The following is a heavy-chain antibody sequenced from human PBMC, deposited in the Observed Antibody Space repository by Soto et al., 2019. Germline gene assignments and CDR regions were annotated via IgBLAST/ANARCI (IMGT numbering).Heavy chain of an antibody. D-gene: IGHD1-26*01. CDR3: ARQVASGSYPTYFDY. CDR1: GGSISSSSYY. V-gene: IGHV4-39*01. Sequence: PSETLSLTCTVSGGSISSSSYYWGWIRQPPGKGLEWIGSIYYSGSTYYNPPLKSRVTISVDTSKNQFSLKLSSVTAADTAVYYCARQVASGSYPTYFDYWGQGTLVTVSS. J-gene: IGHJ4*02. CDR2: IYYSGST.